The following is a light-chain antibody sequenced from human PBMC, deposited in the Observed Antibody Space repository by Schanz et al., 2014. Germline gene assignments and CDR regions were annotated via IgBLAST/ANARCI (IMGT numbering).Light chain of an antibody. CDR1: QSVSIY. CDR2: HAF. CDR3: QQTYTTPWT. V-gene: IGKV1-39*01. J-gene: IGKJ1*01. Sequence: DIQMTQSPSSLSASVGDRVTITCRAGQSVSIYLNWYQQKPGKAPNLLIYHAFNLQSGVPSRFSGSASGTDFTLTISSLQPEDFATYYCQQTYTTPWTVGQGTKVEV.